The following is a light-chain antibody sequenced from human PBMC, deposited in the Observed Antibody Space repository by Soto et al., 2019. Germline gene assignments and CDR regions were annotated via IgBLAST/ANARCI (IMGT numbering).Light chain of an antibody. CDR3: QQYNSYSGT. CDR1: QSISSW. V-gene: IGKV1-5*01. CDR2: DAS. J-gene: IGKJ1*01. Sequence: IKMNQSPSTLSASVGDRVTITCRASQSISSWLAWYQQKPGKAPKLLIYDASSLESGVPSRFSGSGSGTEFTLTISSLQPDDFATYYCQQYNSYSGTFGQGTKVDI.